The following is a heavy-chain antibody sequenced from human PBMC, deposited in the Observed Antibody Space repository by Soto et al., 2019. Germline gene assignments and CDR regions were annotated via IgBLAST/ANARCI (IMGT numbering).Heavy chain of an antibody. CDR3: AIGVVAATFERPEYFQH. V-gene: IGHV4-34*01. D-gene: IGHD2-15*01. CDR1: GGSFSGYY. Sequence: SETLSLTCAVYGGSFSGYYWSWIRQPPGKGLEWIGEINHSGSTNYNPSLKSRVTISVDTSKNQFSLKLSSVTAADTAVYYCAIGVVAATFERPEYFQHWGQGTLVNVS. CDR2: INHSGST. J-gene: IGHJ1*01.